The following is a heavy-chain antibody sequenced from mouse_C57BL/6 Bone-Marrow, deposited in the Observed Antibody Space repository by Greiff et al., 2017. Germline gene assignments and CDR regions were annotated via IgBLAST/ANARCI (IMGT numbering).Heavy chain of an antibody. CDR2: INPNNGGT. Sequence: VQLQQFGPELVKPGASVKMSCKASGYTFTDYNMHWVKQSHGKSLEWIGYINPNNGGTSYNQKFKGKATLTVNKSSSTAYMELRSLTSEDSAVYYCLYDGYPFAYWGQGTLVTVSA. J-gene: IGHJ3*01. CDR3: LYDGYPFAY. D-gene: IGHD2-3*01. V-gene: IGHV1-22*01. CDR1: GYTFTDYN.